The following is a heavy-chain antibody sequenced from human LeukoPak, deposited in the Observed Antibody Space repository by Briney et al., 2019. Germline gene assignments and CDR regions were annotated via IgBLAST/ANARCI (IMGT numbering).Heavy chain of an antibody. CDR1: GDSISSGTHY. CDR2: IYYSGST. D-gene: IGHD1-26*01. V-gene: IGHV4-39*07. Sequence: PSETLSLTCDVSGDSISSGTHYWGWIRLPPGKGLEWIASIYYSGSTYYNPSLKGRVTISRDTSRNQFSLNLSSVTAADTAVYYCARDGFSGSYGKWYFDLWGRGTLVTVSS. J-gene: IGHJ2*01. CDR3: ARDGFSGSYGKWYFDL.